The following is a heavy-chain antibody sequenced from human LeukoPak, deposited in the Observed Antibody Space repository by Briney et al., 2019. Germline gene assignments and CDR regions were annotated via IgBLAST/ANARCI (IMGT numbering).Heavy chain of an antibody. Sequence: PSGTLSLTCAASGGSISSSNWWSWVRQPPGKGLEWVSYISSSSSTIYYADSVKGRFTISRDNAKNSLYLQMNSLRAEDTAVYYCARGAVRIAAALYYYYYMDVWGKGTTVTISS. V-gene: IGHV3-48*01. CDR3: ARGAVRIAAALYYYYYMDV. CDR2: ISSSSSTI. J-gene: IGHJ6*03. CDR1: GGSISSSN. D-gene: IGHD6-13*01.